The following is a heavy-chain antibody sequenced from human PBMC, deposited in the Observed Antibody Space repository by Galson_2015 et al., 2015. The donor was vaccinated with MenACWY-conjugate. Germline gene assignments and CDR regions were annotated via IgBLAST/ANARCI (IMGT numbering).Heavy chain of an antibody. CDR1: RGNFNSYA. J-gene: IGHJ4*02. CDR2: INANGDNA. V-gene: IGHV3-23*01. Sequence: SLRLSCAASRGNFNSYAMTWVRQAPGKGLEWVSSINANGDNAHYLDSVTGRFFTSRDKSTNTLFLQMNGLTTEDTAVYYCFLVGTGGRVYRGRGVLVTVPS. CDR3: FLVGTGGRVY. D-gene: IGHD1-26*01.